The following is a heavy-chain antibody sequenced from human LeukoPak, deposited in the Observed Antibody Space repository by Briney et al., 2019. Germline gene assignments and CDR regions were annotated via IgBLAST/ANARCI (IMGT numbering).Heavy chain of an antibody. V-gene: IGHV3-7*01. J-gene: IGHJ4*02. CDR3: ARNPRLYGDYEGY. D-gene: IGHD2-21*02. CDR1: GFTFSRYQ. Sequence: PGGSLRLSCAASGFTFSRYQMSWARQAPGKGLEWLANIKEDGSEQSYVDSVKGRFATSRDNTKNLLFLQMNSLRGDDSAVYYCARNPRLYGDYEGYWGQGTPVTVSS. CDR2: IKEDGSEQ.